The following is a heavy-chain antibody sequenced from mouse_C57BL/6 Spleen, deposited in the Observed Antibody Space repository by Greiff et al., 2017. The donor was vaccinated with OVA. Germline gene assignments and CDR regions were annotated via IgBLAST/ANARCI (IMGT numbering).Heavy chain of an antibody. J-gene: IGHJ4*01. Sequence: QVQLQQSGPELVKPGASVKISCKASGYAFSSSWMNWVKQRPGKGLEWIGRIYPGDGDTNYNGKFKGKATLTADKSSSTAYMQLSSLTSEDSAVYFCARGNYEDWTYAMDYWGQGTSVTVSS. CDR1: GYAFSSSW. CDR2: IYPGDGDT. V-gene: IGHV1-82*01. D-gene: IGHD1-1*01. CDR3: ARGNYEDWTYAMDY.